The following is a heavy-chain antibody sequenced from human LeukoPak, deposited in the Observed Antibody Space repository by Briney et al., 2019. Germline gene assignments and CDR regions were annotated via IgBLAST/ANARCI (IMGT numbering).Heavy chain of an antibody. J-gene: IGHJ4*02. CDR1: GFTLSNHA. V-gene: IGHV3-23*01. Sequence: GGSLRPSCEACGFTLSNHAMTWVRQAPGKGLEWVSAISISGDRTYYADSAKGRFTISRDNSKNTLHLQMNSLRADDTAVYYCANEIRPNDYWGQGTLVTVSS. CDR2: ISISGDRT. D-gene: IGHD6-6*01. CDR3: ANEIRPNDY.